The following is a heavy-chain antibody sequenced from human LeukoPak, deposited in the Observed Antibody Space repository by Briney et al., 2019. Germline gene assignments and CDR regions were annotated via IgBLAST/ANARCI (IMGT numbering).Heavy chain of an antibody. J-gene: IGHJ4*02. CDR3: ARQGYSSSLDY. V-gene: IGHV4-4*09. CDR1: GGSISSYY. CDR2: IYTSGST. D-gene: IGHD6-13*01. Sequence: SETLSLTCTVSGGSISSYYWSWIRQPPGKGLEWIGYIYTSGSTNYNPSLKSRVTISVDTSKNQFSLKLSSVTAADTAVYYCARQGYSSSLDYWGQGTLVTVSS.